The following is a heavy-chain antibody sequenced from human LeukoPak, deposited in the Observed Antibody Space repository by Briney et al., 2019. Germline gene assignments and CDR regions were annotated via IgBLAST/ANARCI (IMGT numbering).Heavy chain of an antibody. CDR3: ARDGGYCRSTSCPFQH. V-gene: IGHV1-69*01. D-gene: IGHD2-2*01. J-gene: IGHJ1*01. Sequence: SVKVSCKASGGTFSSYAISWVRQAPGQGLEWMGGIIPIFGTANYAQKFQGRVTITADESTSTAYMGLSSLRSEDTAVYYCARDGGYCRSTSCPFQHWGPGNLGTVSS. CDR2: IIPIFGTA. CDR1: GGTFSSYA.